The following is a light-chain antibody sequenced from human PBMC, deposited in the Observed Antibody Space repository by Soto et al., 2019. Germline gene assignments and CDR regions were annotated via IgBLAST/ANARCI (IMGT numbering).Light chain of an antibody. J-gene: IGLJ1*01. Sequence: QSVLTQPPSASGSPGQSVTISCTGTSSDVAGYNYVSWYQQHPGKAPKLIIYEVTKRPSGVPDRFSGSKSGNPASLTVSGLQAEDEADYYCSSYAGSSTLGVFGTGTKVTVL. CDR2: EVT. CDR1: SSDVAGYNY. CDR3: SSYAGSSTLGV. V-gene: IGLV2-8*01.